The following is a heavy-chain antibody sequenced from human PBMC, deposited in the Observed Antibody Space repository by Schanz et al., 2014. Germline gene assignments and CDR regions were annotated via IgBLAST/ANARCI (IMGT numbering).Heavy chain of an antibody. CDR3: ARDTTWRLDL. CDR2: VFPNGIT. V-gene: IGHV4-61*02. CDR1: GGSIRSGTYY. D-gene: IGHD1-1*01. J-gene: IGHJ2*01. Sequence: QVQLQESGPGLVKPSQTLSLTCTFSGGSIRSGTYYWSWIRQPAGKALEWVGRVFPNGITNYNPSLKSRVSKARNTSKNHFSLTLTSRTAADTAVYYCARDTTWRLDLRGRGTLVTVSS.